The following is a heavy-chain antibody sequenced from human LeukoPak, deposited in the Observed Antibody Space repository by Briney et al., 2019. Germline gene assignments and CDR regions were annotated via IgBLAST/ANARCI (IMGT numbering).Heavy chain of an antibody. V-gene: IGHV3-30-3*02. J-gene: IGHJ4*02. CDR3: AKRDDFDY. Sequence: PGGSLRLSCAASGFTFSRSPMHWVRQPPGEGLQWVTVISSDGGDRFYADSVKGRFTVSRDNSKNTLYLQMNSLRAEDTAVYYCAKRDDFDYWGQGTLVTVSS. D-gene: IGHD5-24*01. CDR1: GFTFSRSP. CDR2: ISSDGGDR.